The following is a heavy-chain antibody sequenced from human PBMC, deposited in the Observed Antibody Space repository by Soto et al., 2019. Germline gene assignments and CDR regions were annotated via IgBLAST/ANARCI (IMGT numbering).Heavy chain of an antibody. CDR2: ISGSGGST. D-gene: IGHD6-19*01. V-gene: IGHV3-23*01. Sequence: GWSLRLSCAASGFTFSSYAMSWVRQAPGKGLEWVSAISGSGGSTYYADSVKGRFTISRDNSKNTLYLQMNSLRAEDTAVYYCAKDRYSSGWFDYWGQGXLVTVSS. CDR1: GFTFSSYA. CDR3: AKDRYSSGWFDY. J-gene: IGHJ4*02.